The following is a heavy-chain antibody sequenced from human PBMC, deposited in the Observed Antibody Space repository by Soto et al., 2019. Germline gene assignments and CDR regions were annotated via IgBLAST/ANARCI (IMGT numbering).Heavy chain of an antibody. Sequence: ASVKVSCKASGYTFTSYGISWVRQAPGQGLEWMVRISADNGNTIYAQKFQDRVTMTTDTSTSTAYMELRSLRSDDTAVYYCARGDPPTYYWGQGTLVTVSS. V-gene: IGHV1-18*01. J-gene: IGHJ4*02. CDR3: ARGDPPTYY. CDR1: GYTFTSYG. CDR2: ISADNGNT.